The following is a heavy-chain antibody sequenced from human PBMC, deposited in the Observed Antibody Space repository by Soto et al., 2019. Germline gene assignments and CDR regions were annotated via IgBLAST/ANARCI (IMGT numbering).Heavy chain of an antibody. Sequence: QAQLVESGGGVVQPGRSLRLSCAASGFTFSRYAMHWVRQAPGKGLEWVAVIWNDGSDKYYADSVKGRFTISRDNSENTLYLQMDSLRTEDTALYYCASKVAVGYWGQGTLVTVTS. CDR2: IWNDGSDK. J-gene: IGHJ4*02. V-gene: IGHV3-33*08. D-gene: IGHD5-12*01. CDR3: ASKVAVGY. CDR1: GFTFSRYA.